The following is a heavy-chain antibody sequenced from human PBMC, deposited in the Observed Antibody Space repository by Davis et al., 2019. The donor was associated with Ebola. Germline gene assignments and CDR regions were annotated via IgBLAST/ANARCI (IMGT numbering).Heavy chain of an antibody. CDR1: GFTFNNYA. J-gene: IGHJ4*02. Sequence: PGGSLRLSCAASGFTFNNYAMTWVRQAPGKGLEWVSTISGSGSNTYYTDSVKGRFTISRDSSKNTLYLQMNSLRAEDTAVYYCARVGQNIAAGNAGPGFDYWGQGTLVTVSS. D-gene: IGHD6-13*01. CDR2: ISGSGSNT. V-gene: IGHV3-23*01. CDR3: ARVGQNIAAGNAGPGFDY.